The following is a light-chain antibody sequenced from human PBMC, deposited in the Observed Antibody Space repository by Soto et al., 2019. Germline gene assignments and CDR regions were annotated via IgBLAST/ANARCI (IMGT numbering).Light chain of an antibody. V-gene: IGKV3-15*01. CDR1: QTISSN. CDR2: GAS. CDR3: HQYDDWPRT. J-gene: IGKJ2*01. Sequence: ILMTQSPATLSVSPGERATLSCRASQTISSNLVWYQQKPGQAPRLLIYGASTRATGIPARFSGSGSGTEFTLTITSLQSEDFAVYYCHQYDDWPRTFGQGTKLEIK.